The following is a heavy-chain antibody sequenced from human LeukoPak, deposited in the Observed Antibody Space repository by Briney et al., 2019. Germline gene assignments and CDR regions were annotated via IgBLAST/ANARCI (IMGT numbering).Heavy chain of an antibody. D-gene: IGHD5-12*01. CDR2: ITSSSNFI. Sequence: GGSLRLSCAASRFSFSSYSMNWVRQAPGKGLEWVSSITSSSNFIYYADSVKGRFTISRDNARNSLYLQMNSLRAEDTAVYYCARGAGGYDWNDAFDIWGQGTMVTVSS. CDR1: RFSFSSYS. J-gene: IGHJ3*02. CDR3: ARGAGGYDWNDAFDI. V-gene: IGHV3-21*01.